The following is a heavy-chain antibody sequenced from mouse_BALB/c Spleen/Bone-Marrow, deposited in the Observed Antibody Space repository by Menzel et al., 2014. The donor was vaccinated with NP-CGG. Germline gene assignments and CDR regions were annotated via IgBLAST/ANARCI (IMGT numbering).Heavy chain of an antibody. J-gene: IGHJ3*01. CDR1: GFTFNTYA. V-gene: IGHV10-1*02. CDR3: VRHGAAY. CDR2: IRSRSNKYAT. Sequence: EVMLVESGGGLVQPKGSLTLSCAASGFTFNTYAMSWVRQAPGKGLEWVACIRSRSNKYATYYADSVKDRFTISRDDSQSMLYLQMNNLKTEDTAMYYCVRHGAAYWGQGTLVTVSA.